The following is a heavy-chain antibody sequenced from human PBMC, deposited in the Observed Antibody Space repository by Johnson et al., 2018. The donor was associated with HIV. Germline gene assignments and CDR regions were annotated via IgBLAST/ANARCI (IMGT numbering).Heavy chain of an antibody. J-gene: IGHJ3*01. CDR1: GLTVSSNY. CDR3: AKDVLRSFDWLPDSFDV. V-gene: IGHV3-66*01. CDR2: FFSGGTT. Sequence: VQLVESGGGLVQPGGSLRLACAASGLTVSSNYMSWVRQAPGKGLAWVSVFFSGGTTYYADSVKGRFTISRDNSKNTLFLQMNYLRAEDTAVYYCAKDVLRSFDWLPDSFDVWGQGTVVTVSS. D-gene: IGHD3-9*01.